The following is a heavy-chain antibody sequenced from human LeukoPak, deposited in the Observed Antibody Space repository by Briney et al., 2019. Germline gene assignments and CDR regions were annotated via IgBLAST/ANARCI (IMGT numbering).Heavy chain of an antibody. J-gene: IGHJ3*02. Sequence: KTSETLSLTCTVSGGSISSYYWSWIRQPPGKGLEWIGYIYYSGSTNYNPSLKSRVTISVDTSKNQFSLKLNSVTAADTAVYSCVRHVARAFDIWGQGTKVTVSS. CDR1: GGSISSYY. CDR3: VRHVARAFDI. V-gene: IGHV4-59*01. CDR2: IYYSGST.